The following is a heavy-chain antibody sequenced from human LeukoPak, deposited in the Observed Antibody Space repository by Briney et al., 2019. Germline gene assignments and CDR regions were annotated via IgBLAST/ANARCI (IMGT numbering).Heavy chain of an antibody. CDR2: IYYSGST. CDR1: GGSISSSSYY. Sequence: PSETLSLTCTVSGGSISSSSYYWGWIRQPPGKGLEWIGSIYYSGSTYYNPSLKSRVTISVDTSKNQFSLKLSSVTAADTAVYYCARSYYGSGSYYKRPFDYWGQGTLVTVSS. J-gene: IGHJ4*02. V-gene: IGHV4-39*07. CDR3: ARSYYGSGSYYKRPFDY. D-gene: IGHD3-10*01.